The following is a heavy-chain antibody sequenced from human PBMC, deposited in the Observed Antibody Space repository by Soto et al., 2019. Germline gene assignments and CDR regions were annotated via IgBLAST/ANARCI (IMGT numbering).Heavy chain of an antibody. J-gene: IGHJ4*02. CDR3: ARDPAAAGTFDY. CDR2: IYHGGSA. Sequence: QVQLRESGPGLVKPSGPLFPTCAAPSAPANSSIGWIWFRQPPGKGLEWIGEIYHGGSANYNPSLRSRVTMSVDKSKNQVFLQLSSVTAADTAVYYCARDPAAAGTFDYWGQGTLVTVSS. CDR1: SAPANSSIG. V-gene: IGHV4-4*02. D-gene: IGHD6-13*01.